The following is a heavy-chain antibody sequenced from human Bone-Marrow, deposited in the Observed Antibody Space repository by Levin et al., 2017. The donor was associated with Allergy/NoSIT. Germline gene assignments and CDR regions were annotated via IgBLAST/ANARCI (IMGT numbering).Heavy chain of an antibody. V-gene: IGHV3-23*01. D-gene: IGHD2/OR15-2a*01. CDR3: AAVSEFY. Sequence: GESLKISCVDSTFNFTYYAMSWVRQAPGKGLEWVSGINGGGGAYYAGSVKGRFTISRDNSKNTLYLQMNSLRAEDTAVYYCAAVSEFYWGKGTLVTVSS. CDR2: INGGGGA. CDR1: TFNFTYYA. J-gene: IGHJ4*02.